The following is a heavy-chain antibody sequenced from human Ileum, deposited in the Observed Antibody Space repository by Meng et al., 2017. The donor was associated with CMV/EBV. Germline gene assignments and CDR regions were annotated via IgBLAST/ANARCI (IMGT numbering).Heavy chain of an antibody. D-gene: IGHD3-10*01. CDR1: GGFRRSDY. V-gene: IGHV4-59*01. CDR3: ARDTYSYGLGWFDP. CDR2: ISYTGNT. J-gene: IGHJ5*02. Sequence: CTVSGGFRRSDYCNWIRQPPGKGLEWIGYISYTGNTKYNPSLKSRVTLSVDTSRNQFSLRVTSVTTADTAVYYCARDTYSYGLGWFDPWGQGTLVTVSS.